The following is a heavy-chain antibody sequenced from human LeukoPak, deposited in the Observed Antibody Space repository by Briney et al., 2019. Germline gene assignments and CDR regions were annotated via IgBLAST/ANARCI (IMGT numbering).Heavy chain of an antibody. J-gene: IGHJ6*03. Sequence: SETLSPTCTVSGGSISSSSYYWGWIRQPPGKGLEWIGSIYYSGSTYYNPSLKSRVTISVDTSKNQFSLKLSSVTAADTAVYYCARCPHWSYYYYMDVWGKGTTVTVSS. CDR2: IYYSGST. CDR1: GGSISSSSYY. CDR3: ARCPHWSYYYYMDV. V-gene: IGHV4-39*01. D-gene: IGHD3-3*01.